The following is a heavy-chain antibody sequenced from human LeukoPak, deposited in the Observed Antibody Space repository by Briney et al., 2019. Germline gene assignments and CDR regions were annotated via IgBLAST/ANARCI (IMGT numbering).Heavy chain of an antibody. D-gene: IGHD6-19*01. V-gene: IGHV4-38-2*02. CDR3: ARSRIAVADLFDY. Sequence: PSETLSLTCTVSGYSISSGYYWGWIRQPPGKGLEWIGSIYHSGSTYYNPSLKSRVTISVDTSKNQFSLKLSSVTAADTAVYYCARSRIAVADLFDYWGQGTLVTVSS. J-gene: IGHJ4*02. CDR1: GYSISSGYY. CDR2: IYHSGST.